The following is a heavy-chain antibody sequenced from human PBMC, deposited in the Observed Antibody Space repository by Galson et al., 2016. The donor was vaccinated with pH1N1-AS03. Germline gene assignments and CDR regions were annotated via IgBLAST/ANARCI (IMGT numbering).Heavy chain of an antibody. V-gene: IGHV3-74*01. CDR2: LTTDVSRT. J-gene: IGHJ3*02. D-gene: IGHD3-22*01. Sequence: SLRLSCAASGFNVSNYWMNWVRQAPGKGLVWVSLLTTDVSRTTYADSVKGRFTISRDNAKNTLYLQMNSLRAEDTAVYFCARVTDFYGSSGYSKLHAFDIWGQGTMVSVSS. CDR1: GFNVSNYW. CDR3: ARVTDFYGSSGYSKLHAFDI.